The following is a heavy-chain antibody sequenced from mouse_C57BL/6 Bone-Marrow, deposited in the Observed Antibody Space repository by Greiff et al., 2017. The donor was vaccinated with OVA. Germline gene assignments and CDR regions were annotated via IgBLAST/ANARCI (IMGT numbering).Heavy chain of an antibody. V-gene: IGHV1-54*01. J-gene: IGHJ4*01. D-gene: IGHD2-12*01. CDR1: GYAFTNYL. Sequence: QVQLQQSGAELVRPGTSVKVSCKASGYAFTNYLIEWVKQRPGQGLEWIGVINPGSGGTNYNEKFKGKATLTADKSSSTAYMQLSSLTSEDSAVYFCARRYDSFYAMDYWGQGTSVTVSS. CDR3: ARRYDSFYAMDY. CDR2: INPGSGGT.